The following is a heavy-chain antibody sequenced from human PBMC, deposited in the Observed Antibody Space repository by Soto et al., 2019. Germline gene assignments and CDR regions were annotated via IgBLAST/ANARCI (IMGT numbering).Heavy chain of an antibody. CDR1: GYTFTSYG. Sequence: ASVKVSCKASGYTFTSYGMHWVRQAPGQGLEWMGWINPNSGGTNYAQKFQGRVTMTRDTSISTAYMELSRLRSDDTAVYYCARVPIVGATIYGMDVWGQGTTVTVSS. J-gene: IGHJ6*02. CDR2: INPNSGGT. CDR3: ARVPIVGATIYGMDV. D-gene: IGHD1-26*01. V-gene: IGHV1-2*02.